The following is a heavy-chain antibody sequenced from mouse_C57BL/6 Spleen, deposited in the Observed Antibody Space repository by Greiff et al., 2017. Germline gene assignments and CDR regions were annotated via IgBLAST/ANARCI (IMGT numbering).Heavy chain of an antibody. J-gene: IGHJ3*01. CDR2: IDPETGGT. CDR3: TRSIYYYGSSYVLFAY. D-gene: IGHD1-1*01. CDR1: GYTFTDYE. Sequence: VQLQQSGAELVRPGASVTLSCKASGYTFTDYEMHWVKQTPVHGLEWIGAIDPETGGTAYNQKFKGKAILTADKSSSTAYMELRSLTSEDSAVYYCTRSIYYYGSSYVLFAYWGQGTLVTVSA. V-gene: IGHV1-15*01.